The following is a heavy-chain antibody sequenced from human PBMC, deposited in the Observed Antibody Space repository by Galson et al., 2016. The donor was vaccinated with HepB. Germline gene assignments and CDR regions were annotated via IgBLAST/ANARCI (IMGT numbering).Heavy chain of an antibody. Sequence: SVKVSCKASEYNFNTYGMHWVRQAPGQRLEWMGWINGGNGRTKYSQKLQGRVTITRDTSASTAYMELSSLRSEDTAVYYCARDHGLRYFDWLFSYYGMDVWGQGTLVTVSS. CDR3: ARDHGLRYFDWLFSYYGMDV. CDR2: INGGNGRT. D-gene: IGHD3-9*01. J-gene: IGHJ6*02. CDR1: EYNFNTYG. V-gene: IGHV1-3*01.